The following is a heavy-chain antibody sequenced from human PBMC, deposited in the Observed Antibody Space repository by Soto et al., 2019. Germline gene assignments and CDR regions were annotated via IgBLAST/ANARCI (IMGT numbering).Heavy chain of an antibody. CDR1: GFSLSTSGMR. Sequence: GSGPTLVNPTQTLTLTCTFSGFSLSTSGMRVSWIRQPPGKALEWLARIDWDDDKFYSTSLKTRLTISKDTSKNQVVLTMTNMDPVDTATYYCAHSATYYYGSGINWGWSGDYFDYWGQGTLVTVSS. CDR3: AHSATYYYGSGINWGWSGDYFDY. V-gene: IGHV2-70*04. D-gene: IGHD3-10*01. J-gene: IGHJ4*02. CDR2: IDWDDDK.